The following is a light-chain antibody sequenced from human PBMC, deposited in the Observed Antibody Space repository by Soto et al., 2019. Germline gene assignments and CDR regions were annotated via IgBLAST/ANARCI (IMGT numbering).Light chain of an antibody. Sequence: DFQMTQSPSTLSASVGDRVTITCRASQNINNWVAWYQQKPGKAPKFLIYDASTLQRGVPSRFSGSGFGTEFSLTISSLQPDDFGSYYCQHTRTFVQGTKVEIK. CDR3: QHTRT. CDR2: DAS. V-gene: IGKV1-5*01. CDR1: QNINNW. J-gene: IGKJ1*01.